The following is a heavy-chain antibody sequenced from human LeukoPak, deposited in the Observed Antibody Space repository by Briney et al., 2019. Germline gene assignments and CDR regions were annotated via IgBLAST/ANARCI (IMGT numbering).Heavy chain of an antibody. Sequence: SVKVSCKASGGTFSSYAISWVRQAPGQGLEWMGGVIPIFGTANYAQKFQGRVTITADESTSTAYMELSSLRSEDTAVYYCARSVATHVEMAAWGQGTLVTVSS. CDR2: VIPIFGTA. D-gene: IGHD5-24*01. V-gene: IGHV1-69*13. CDR1: GGTFSSYA. CDR3: ARSVATHVEMAA. J-gene: IGHJ5*02.